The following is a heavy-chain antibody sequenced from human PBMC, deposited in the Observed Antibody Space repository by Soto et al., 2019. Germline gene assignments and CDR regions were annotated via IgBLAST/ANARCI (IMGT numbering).Heavy chain of an antibody. D-gene: IGHD1-26*01. J-gene: IGHJ4*02. Sequence: GGSLRLSCAASGFTFSTYAMHWVRQAPGKGLEWVAVISYDGFNKYYAESVKGRFTISRDNSKNTLYLQMTSLKREDTAVYYCAGVEDEGGSYYDWGQGTLVTVSS. CDR1: GFTFSTYA. CDR2: ISYDGFNK. CDR3: AGVEDEGGSYYD. V-gene: IGHV3-30*01.